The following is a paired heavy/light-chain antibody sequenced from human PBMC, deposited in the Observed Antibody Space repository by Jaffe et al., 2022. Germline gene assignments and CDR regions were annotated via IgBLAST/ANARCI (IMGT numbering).Light chain of an antibody. CDR2: AAS. CDR3: QQYYSFPS. Sequence: VIWMTQSPSLLSASTGDRVTISCRMSQGISSYLAWYQQKPGKAPELLIYAASTLQSGVPSRFSGSGSGTDFTLTISCLQSEDFATYYCQQYYSFPSFGGGTKVEIK. J-gene: IGKJ4*01. V-gene: IGKV1D-8*01. CDR1: QGISSY.
Heavy chain of an antibody. CDR2: VDPEDGET. J-gene: IGHJ4*02. CDR3: ATARRTMVRGVNYFDY. Sequence: EVQLVQSGAEVKKPGATVKISCKVSGYTFTDYYMHWVQQAPGKGLEWMGLVDPEDGETIYAEKFQGRVTITADTSTDTAYMELSSLRSEDTAVYYCATARRTMVRGVNYFDYWGQGTLVTVSS. V-gene: IGHV1-69-2*01. D-gene: IGHD3-10*01. CDR1: GYTFTDYY.